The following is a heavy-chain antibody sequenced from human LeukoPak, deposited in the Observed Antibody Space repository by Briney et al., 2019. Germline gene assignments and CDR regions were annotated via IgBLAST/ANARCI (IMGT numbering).Heavy chain of an antibody. CDR1: GYTFTNYY. V-gene: IGHV1-46*01. CDR3: ARDFDGVRGVIKVPSDY. CDR2: INPSAGTT. D-gene: IGHD3-10*01. J-gene: IGHJ4*02. Sequence: ASVKVSCKASGYTFTNYYIHWVRQDPGQGLEWMGIINPSAGTTSYAQKFQGRVTMTRDTSTSTVYMELRSLRYEDTAMYYCARDFDGVRGVIKVPSDYWGQGTLVTVSS.